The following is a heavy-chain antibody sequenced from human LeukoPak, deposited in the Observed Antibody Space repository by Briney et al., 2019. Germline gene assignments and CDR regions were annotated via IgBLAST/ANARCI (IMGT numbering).Heavy chain of an antibody. D-gene: IGHD4-17*01. CDR2: ISWNSGSM. CDR3: AKDIADGDYAASYWYFDL. Sequence: GGSLRLSCAASGFTFDDYAMHWVRQAPGKGLEWVSGISWNSGSMGYADSVKGRFTISRDNAKNSLYLQMNSLRAEDTALYYCAKDIADGDYAASYWYFDLWGRGTLVTVSS. J-gene: IGHJ2*01. CDR1: GFTFDDYA. V-gene: IGHV3-9*01.